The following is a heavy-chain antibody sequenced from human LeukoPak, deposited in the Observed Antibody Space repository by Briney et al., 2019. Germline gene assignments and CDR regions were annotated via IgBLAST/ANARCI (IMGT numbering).Heavy chain of an antibody. V-gene: IGHV3-48*04. CDR3: VRDGREGFDI. D-gene: IGHD5-24*01. CDR1: GFSFDDYG. J-gene: IGHJ3*02. CDR2: IKYDSSTI. Sequence: GGSLRLSCVASGFSFDDYGMFWVRQAPGKGLEWVSYIKYDSSTIYYGDSVKGRFTISRDNVKNSLYLQVSSLRAEDTAVYYCVRDGREGFDIWGHGTLVIVSS.